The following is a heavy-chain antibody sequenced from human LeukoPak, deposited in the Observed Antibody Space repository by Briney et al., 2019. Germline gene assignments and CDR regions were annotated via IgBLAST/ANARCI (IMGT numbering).Heavy chain of an antibody. J-gene: IGHJ4*02. CDR2: ISHDGSNE. Sequence: GGSLRLSCAASGFTFSSYVMHWVRQAPGKGLEWVAIISHDGSNEYYADSVKGRFTISRDNSKNTLYLQMNSLRAEDTAVYYCAKDMTAVPVPFDYWGQGTLVTVSS. CDR3: AKDMTAVPVPFDY. CDR1: GFTFSSYV. D-gene: IGHD1-1*01. V-gene: IGHV3-30*04.